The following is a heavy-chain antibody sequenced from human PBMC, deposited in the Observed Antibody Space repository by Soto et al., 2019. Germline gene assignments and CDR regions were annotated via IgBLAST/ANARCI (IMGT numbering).Heavy chain of an antibody. V-gene: IGHV4-38-2*02. CDR1: GYSISSGYY. J-gene: IGHJ6*02. D-gene: IGHD3-3*01. Sequence: SETLSLTCTVSGYSISSGYYWGWIRQPPGKGLEWIGSIYHSGSTYYNPSLKSRVTISVDTSKNQFSLKLSSVTAADTAVYYCARDTMHYDFWSGYQYYYYYGMDVWGQGTTVTVSS. CDR3: ARDTMHYDFWSGYQYYYYYGMDV. CDR2: IYHSGST.